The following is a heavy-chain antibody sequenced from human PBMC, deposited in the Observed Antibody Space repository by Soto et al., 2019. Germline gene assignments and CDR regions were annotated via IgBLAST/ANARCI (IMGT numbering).Heavy chain of an antibody. J-gene: IGHJ6*02. D-gene: IGHD2-15*01. V-gene: IGHV3-30*18. Sequence: PGGSLRLSCVGSGFTFSSFGMHWVRQAPGKGLEWVAGISYDGRSESYVDSVRGRFTLSRDNSKNTLSLQMISLRPEDTGVYYCAKDLDVVMVLSATRGLDVWGQGSTVTVSS. CDR1: GFTFSSFG. CDR3: AKDLDVVMVLSATRGLDV. CDR2: ISYDGRSE.